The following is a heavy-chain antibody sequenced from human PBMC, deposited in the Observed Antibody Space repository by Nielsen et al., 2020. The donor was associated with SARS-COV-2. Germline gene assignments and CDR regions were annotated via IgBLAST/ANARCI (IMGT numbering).Heavy chain of an antibody. CDR2: INPKNGGT. D-gene: IGHD6-13*01. CDR3: ATGPGQLVLGWFDP. Sequence: ASVKVSCKASGYTFTAFYIHWVRHVPGQGLQWLGRINPKNGGTAYAQKYQGRVTMTEDTSTDTAYMELSSLRSEDTAVYYCATGPGQLVLGWFDPWGQGTLVTVSS. J-gene: IGHJ5*02. V-gene: IGHV1-2*06. CDR1: GYTFTAFY.